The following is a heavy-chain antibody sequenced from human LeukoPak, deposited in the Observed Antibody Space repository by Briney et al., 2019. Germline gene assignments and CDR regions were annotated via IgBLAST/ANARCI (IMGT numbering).Heavy chain of an antibody. CDR2: INPNSGGT. CDR1: GYTFTGYY. Sequence: ASVKVSCKASGYTFTGYYMHWVRQAPGQGLEWMGWINPNSGGTNYAQKFQGRVTMTRDTSISTAYMELSGLRSDDTAVYYCARDLTVVVPAAIGYWGQGTLVTVSS. V-gene: IGHV1-2*02. J-gene: IGHJ4*02. D-gene: IGHD2-2*01. CDR3: ARDLTVVVPAAIGY.